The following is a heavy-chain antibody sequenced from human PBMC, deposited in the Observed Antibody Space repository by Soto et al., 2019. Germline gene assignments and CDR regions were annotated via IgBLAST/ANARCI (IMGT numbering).Heavy chain of an antibody. Sequence: SETLSLTCAVSGGSFTSNNWWTWVRQPPGQGLEWIGEIYRTGSTNYNPSLKSRVTISLDKSENQFSLKVTSLTAAYTAVYYRGSRDPGTSFDYWGQGTLVNGSS. CDR2: IYRTGST. V-gene: IGHV4-4*02. D-gene: IGHD1-7*01. CDR3: GSRDPGTSFDY. CDR1: GGSFTSNNW. J-gene: IGHJ4*02.